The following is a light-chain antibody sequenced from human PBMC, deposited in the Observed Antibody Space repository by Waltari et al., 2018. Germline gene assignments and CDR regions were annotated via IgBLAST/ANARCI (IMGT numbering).Light chain of an antibody. J-gene: IGKJ2*01. V-gene: IGKV2D-29*01. CDR3: MQSLQRPYT. Sequence: DIWLTQTPLSLSVTPGQAASISCKSSQSLLQTDEKTYLYWYLQKPGQPPQLLTYGISSRFSGVPDRFSGSGSGTDFTLKISRVEAEDVGIYYCMQSLQRPYTFGQGTKLEIK. CDR1: QSLLQTDEKTY. CDR2: GIS.